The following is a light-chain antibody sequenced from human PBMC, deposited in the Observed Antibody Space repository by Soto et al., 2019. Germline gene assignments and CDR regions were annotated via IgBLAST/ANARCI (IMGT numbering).Light chain of an antibody. V-gene: IGLV1-44*01. J-gene: IGLJ3*02. CDR1: NSDIGPNA. CDR3: QSYDSNLVGLV. Sequence: QSVLAQPPSASGTPGQRVTISCSGGNSDIGPNAVNWYQQLPGAAPKLLLHSDNQRPSGVPDRFSGSKSATSASLAITGLQPGDEADYYCQSYDSNLVGLVFGAGTQLTVL. CDR2: SDN.